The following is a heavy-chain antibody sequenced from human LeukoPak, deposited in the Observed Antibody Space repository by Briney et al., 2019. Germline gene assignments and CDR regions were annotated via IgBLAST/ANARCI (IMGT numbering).Heavy chain of an antibody. D-gene: IGHD3-3*01. V-gene: IGHV3-23*01. J-gene: IGHJ4*02. Sequence: GGSLRLSCAASGFTFSSYSMNWVRQAPGKGLEWVSAISGSGGSTYYADSVKGRFTISRDNSKNTLYLQMNSLRAEDTAVYYCGKLGGETTPSTIFGHIDYWGQGTLVTVSS. CDR1: GFTFSSYS. CDR2: ISGSGGST. CDR3: GKLGGETTPSTIFGHIDY.